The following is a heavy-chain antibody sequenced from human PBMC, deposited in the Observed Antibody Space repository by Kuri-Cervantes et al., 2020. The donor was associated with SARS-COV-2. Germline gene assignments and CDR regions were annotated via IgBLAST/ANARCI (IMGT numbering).Heavy chain of an antibody. CDR2: INHSGST. CDR3: ARGVSSSSPLTSYYMDV. J-gene: IGHJ6*03. CDR1: GGSISSGSYY. Sequence: SETLSLTCTVSGGSISSGSYYWSWIRQPPGKGLEWIGEINHSGSTNYNPSLKSRVTISVDTSKNQFSLKLSSVTAADTAVYYCARGVSSSSPLTSYYMDVWGKGTTVTVSS. D-gene: IGHD6-6*01. V-gene: IGHV4-39*07.